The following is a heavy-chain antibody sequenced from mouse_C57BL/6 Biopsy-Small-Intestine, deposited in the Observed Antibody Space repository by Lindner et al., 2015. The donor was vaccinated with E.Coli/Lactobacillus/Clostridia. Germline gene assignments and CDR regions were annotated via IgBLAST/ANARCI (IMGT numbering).Heavy chain of an antibody. Sequence: SVKVSCKATGGTFSRNAINWVRQAPGQGLEWMGRIIPKFGTTNYAQKFQGRVTISADESTSTAYMELSSLRSEDTAVYYCARDPARDCKNGVCFRGPYYFYYMDVWGKGTTVTVSS. CDR3: ARDPARDCKNGVCFRGPYYFYYMDV. CDR2: IIPKFGTT. V-gene: IGHV1-64*01. CDR1: GGTFSRNA. J-gene: IGHJ1*03. D-gene: IGHD2-1*01.